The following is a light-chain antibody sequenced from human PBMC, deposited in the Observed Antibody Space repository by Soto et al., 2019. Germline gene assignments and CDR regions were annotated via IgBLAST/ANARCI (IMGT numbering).Light chain of an antibody. CDR1: QSISSY. CDR2: AAS. J-gene: IGKJ5*01. Sequence: DIQMTHSPSSLAASVGDRVTITCRASQSISSYLNWYQQKPGKAPKLLIYAASSLQSGVPSRFSGSGSGTDFTLTISSLQPEDFATYYCQQSYSTPITFGQGTRLEMK. CDR3: QQSYSTPIT. V-gene: IGKV1-39*01.